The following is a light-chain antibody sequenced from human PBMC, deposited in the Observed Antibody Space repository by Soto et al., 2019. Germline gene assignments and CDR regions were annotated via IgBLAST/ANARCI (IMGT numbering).Light chain of an antibody. CDR2: AAS. Sequence: EIVLTQSPGTLSLSPGERATLSCRASQSVGRNYLAWYQQKPGQAPRILIFAASSRASGIPDRFSGSGSGLDFTLTFSRLESEYFAVYYCQQYGTSPCAFGQGAKVEI. CDR3: QQYGTSPCA. CDR1: QSVGRNY. J-gene: IGKJ1*01. V-gene: IGKV3-20*01.